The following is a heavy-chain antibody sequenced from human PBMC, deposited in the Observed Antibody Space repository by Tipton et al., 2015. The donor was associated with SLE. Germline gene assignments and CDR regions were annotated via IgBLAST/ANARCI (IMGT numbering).Heavy chain of an antibody. V-gene: IGHV4-61*02. CDR1: GGSVNSGSYY. D-gene: IGHD1-1*01. J-gene: IGHJ4*02. CDR2: IHSSGST. CDR3: ARALWKGGDY. Sequence: TLSLTCTVSGGSVNSGSYYWSWIRQPVGKGLEWVGRIHSSGSTNHNPSLKSRVTISVDTSKNQLSLKLSAVTAADTAVYYCARALWKGGDYWGQGTLVTVSS.